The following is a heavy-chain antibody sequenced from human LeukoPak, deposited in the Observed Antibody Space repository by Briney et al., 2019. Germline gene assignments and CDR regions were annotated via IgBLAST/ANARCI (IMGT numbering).Heavy chain of an antibody. CDR2: ISYDGSNK. Sequence: GGSLRLSCAASGFTFSSYAMHWVRQAPGKGLEWVAVISYDGSNKYYADSVKGRFTISRDNSKNTLYLQMNSLRAEDTAVYYCAGDFRLRGYSSSDYWGQGTLVTVSS. J-gene: IGHJ4*02. D-gene: IGHD5-12*01. CDR3: AGDFRLRGYSSSDY. CDR1: GFTFSSYA. V-gene: IGHV3-30-3*01.